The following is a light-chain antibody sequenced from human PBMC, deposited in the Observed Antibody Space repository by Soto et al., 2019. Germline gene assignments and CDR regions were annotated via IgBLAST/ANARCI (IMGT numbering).Light chain of an antibody. V-gene: IGKV2-28*01. CDR1: QSLLHYNGHNF. CDR2: LGS. Sequence: DIVMTQSPLSLPVTPGEPACVSCRSSQSLLHYNGHNFLNWYLQKPGQSPQVLIYLGSNRASGVPDRFSGSGSGTDFTLTISSLQPEDFATYYCQQSYSTPPITFGQGTRLEI. J-gene: IGKJ5*01. CDR3: QQSYSTPPIT.